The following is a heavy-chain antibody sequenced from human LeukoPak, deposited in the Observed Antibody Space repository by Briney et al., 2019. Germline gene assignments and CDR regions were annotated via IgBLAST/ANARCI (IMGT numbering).Heavy chain of an antibody. V-gene: IGHV3-33*06. CDR1: GFTFSSYG. CDR2: IWYDGSNK. Sequence: GGSLRLSCAASGFTFSSYGMRWVRQAPGKGLEWVAVIWYDGSNKYYADSVKGRFTISRDNSKNTLYLQMNSLRAEDTAVYYCAKVSRDGLVDAFDIWGQGTMVTVSS. D-gene: IGHD5-24*01. CDR3: AKVSRDGLVDAFDI. J-gene: IGHJ3*02.